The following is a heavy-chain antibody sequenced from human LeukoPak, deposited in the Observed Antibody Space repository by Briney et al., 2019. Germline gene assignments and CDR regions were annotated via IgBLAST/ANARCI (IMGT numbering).Heavy chain of an antibody. D-gene: IGHD3-3*01. Sequence: ASVKVSCKASGYTFTGYYMHWVRQAPGQGLEWMGWINPNSGVTNYAQKFQGRVTMTRDTSISTAYMELSRLRSDDTAVYYCARDPTRGYDFWSGYYEGGDYWGQGTLVTVSS. V-gene: IGHV1-2*02. CDR3: ARDPTRGYDFWSGYYEGGDY. CDR2: INPNSGVT. J-gene: IGHJ4*02. CDR1: GYTFTGYY.